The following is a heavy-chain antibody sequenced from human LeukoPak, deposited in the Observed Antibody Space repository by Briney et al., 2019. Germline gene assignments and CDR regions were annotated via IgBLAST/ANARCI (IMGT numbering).Heavy chain of an antibody. CDR2: ISPSGGIT. D-gene: IGHD5-18*01. Sequence: GGTLRLSCAASGFTFSSHGMNWVRQAPGKGLEWVSGISPSGGITYYTDSVKGRFTISRDNSKNTQSLQMNSLRAEDTAVYYCAKTGGIQLWFLRAFDIWGQGTMVTVSS. J-gene: IGHJ3*02. V-gene: IGHV3-23*01. CDR1: GFTFSSHG. CDR3: AKTGGIQLWFLRAFDI.